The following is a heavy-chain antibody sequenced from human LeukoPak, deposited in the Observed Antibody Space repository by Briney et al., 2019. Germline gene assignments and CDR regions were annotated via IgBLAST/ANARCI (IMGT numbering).Heavy chain of an antibody. CDR2: ISYDGSNK. D-gene: IGHD1-26*01. CDR3: ARELGYSGSYYGVYYYYYGMDV. CDR1: GLTFDDYA. J-gene: IGHJ6*02. V-gene: IGHV3-30-3*01. Sequence: GGSLRLSCVASGLTFDDYAMHWVRQAPGKGLEWVAVISYDGSNKYYADSVKGRFTISRDNSKNTLYLQMNSLRAEDTAVYYCARELGYSGSYYGVYYYYYGMDVWGQGTTVTVSS.